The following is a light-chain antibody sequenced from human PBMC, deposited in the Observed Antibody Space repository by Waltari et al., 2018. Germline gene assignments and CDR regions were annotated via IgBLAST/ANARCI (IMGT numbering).Light chain of an antibody. J-gene: IGKJ3*01. Sequence: DIQMTQSPSSLSASVGDRVTITCQANQDISNYLNWYQQKLGKAPKLLIYDESNLETGVPSRFSGSGSGTDFTFSISSLQPEDIATYYCQQYEDLPLFGPGTKVEIK. CDR2: DES. CDR1: QDISNY. CDR3: QQYEDLPL. V-gene: IGKV1-33*01.